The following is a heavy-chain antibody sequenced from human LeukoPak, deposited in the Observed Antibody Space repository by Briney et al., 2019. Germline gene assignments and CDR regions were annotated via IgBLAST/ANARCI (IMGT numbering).Heavy chain of an antibody. D-gene: IGHD3-3*01. CDR1: GGSLSSGSDY. Sequence: SQTLSLTCTVSGGSLSSGSDYWSWIRQPAGKGLEWIGRIYASGSTNYNPSLKSRVTISVDTSKNQFSLKLSSVTAADTAVYYCARSGYSNFDYWGQGTLVTVSS. CDR3: ARSGYSNFDY. V-gene: IGHV4-61*02. J-gene: IGHJ4*02. CDR2: IYASGST.